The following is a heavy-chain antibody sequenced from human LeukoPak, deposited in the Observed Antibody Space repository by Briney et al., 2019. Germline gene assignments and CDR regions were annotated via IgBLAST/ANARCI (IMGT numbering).Heavy chain of an antibody. D-gene: IGHD4-17*01. V-gene: IGHV1-24*01. J-gene: IGHJ4*02. CDR3: ATDTRDDYGDSFDY. Sequence: GASVKVSCKVSGYTLTELSMHWVRQAPGKGLEWMGGFDPEDGETIYAQKFQGRVTMTEDTSTDTAYMELGSLRSEDTAVYYCATDTRDDYGDSFDYWGQGTLVTVSS. CDR1: GYTLTELS. CDR2: FDPEDGET.